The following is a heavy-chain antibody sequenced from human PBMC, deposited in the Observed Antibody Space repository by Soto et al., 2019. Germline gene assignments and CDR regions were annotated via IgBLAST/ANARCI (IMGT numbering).Heavy chain of an antibody. J-gene: IGHJ4*02. Sequence: GGSLRLSCAASGFTFSSYGMHWVRQAPGKGLEWVAVISYDGSNKYYADSVKGRFTISRDNSKNTLYLQMNSLRAEDTAVYYCATLTKFDYWRQGTLVTVSS. CDR3: ATLTKFDY. D-gene: IGHD4-17*01. CDR1: GFTFSSYG. CDR2: ISYDGSNK. V-gene: IGHV3-30*03.